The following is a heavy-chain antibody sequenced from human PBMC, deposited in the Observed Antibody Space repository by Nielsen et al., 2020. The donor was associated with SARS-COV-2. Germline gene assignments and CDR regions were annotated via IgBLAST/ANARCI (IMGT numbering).Heavy chain of an antibody. CDR2: INPKNGAT. D-gene: IGHD6-19*01. CDR1: GYTFSDFW. CDR3: AAHIAVAGWGGFDY. V-gene: IGHV1-2*06. J-gene: IGHJ4*02. Sequence: ASVKVSCKSSGYTFSDFWIHWVRQAPGQGLEWMGRINPKNGATNYAQKFQGRVTVTRDTSNSTVYMDLSRLGFDDTAAYYCAAHIAVAGWGGFDYWGQGTLVTVSS.